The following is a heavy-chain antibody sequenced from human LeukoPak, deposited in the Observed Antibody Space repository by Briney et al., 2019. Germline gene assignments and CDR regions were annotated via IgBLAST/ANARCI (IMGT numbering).Heavy chain of an antibody. D-gene: IGHD3-16*02. V-gene: IGHV3-23*01. CDR2: ISGSGGST. J-gene: IGHJ4*02. CDR3: AKDGGSYPLYYFDY. CDR1: GFTFSSYA. Sequence: PGGSLRLSCAASGFTFSSYAMSWVRQAPGKGLEWVSAISGSGGSTYYADSVKGRFTISRDNSKNTPYLQMNSLRAEDTAVYYCAKDGGSYPLYYFDYWGQGTLVTVSS.